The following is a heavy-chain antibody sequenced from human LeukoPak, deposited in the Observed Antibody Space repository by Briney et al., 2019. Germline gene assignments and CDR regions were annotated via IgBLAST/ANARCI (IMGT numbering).Heavy chain of an antibody. V-gene: IGHV4-34*01. CDR3: ARRLITFGGVIVTCFDY. CDR2: FNHRGSN. D-gene: IGHD3-16*02. Sequence: SETLSLTCAVHGGSLSGYYWSWMRQPPGKGLEWIGEFNHRGSNNYNPSLQSQVTISVDTSKNQFSLKLSSVTAADTAVYYCARRLITFGGVIVTCFDYWGQGTLVTVSS. CDR1: GGSLSGYY. J-gene: IGHJ4*02.